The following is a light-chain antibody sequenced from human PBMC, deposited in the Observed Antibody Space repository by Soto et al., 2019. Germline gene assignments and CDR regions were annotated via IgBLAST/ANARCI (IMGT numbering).Light chain of an antibody. CDR1: QDISNF. J-gene: IGKJ2*01. Sequence: DIQMTQSPSSLSASVGDRVTISCRASQDISNFLAWYQHKPGKAPKLLIYDASTLQTGVPSRFRGSGFGTEFTLTISGLQTHDSATYYCQQHEDYSNATFGQGTKVDIK. CDR3: QQHEDYSNAT. V-gene: IGKV1-5*01. CDR2: DAS.